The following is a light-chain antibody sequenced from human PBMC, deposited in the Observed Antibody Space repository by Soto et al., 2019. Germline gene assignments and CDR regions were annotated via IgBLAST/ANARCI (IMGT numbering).Light chain of an antibody. Sequence: IVMTQSPATLSVSPGERATLSCRASQSVSSNLAWYQQKPGQAPRLLIHGASSRATGIPDRFSGSGSGTDFTLTVSRLEPEDFAVYYCQQYGSSPRTFGQGTKVDI. CDR1: QSVSSN. J-gene: IGKJ1*01. V-gene: IGKV3-20*01. CDR2: GAS. CDR3: QQYGSSPRT.